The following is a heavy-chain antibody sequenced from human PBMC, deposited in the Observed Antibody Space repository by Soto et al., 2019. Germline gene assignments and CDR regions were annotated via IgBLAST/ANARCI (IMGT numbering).Heavy chain of an antibody. CDR2: SSNSGTFS. CDR1: GFTFSDYY. Sequence: GGSLRLSCEGSGFTFSDYYISWIRQAPGKGLEWISYSSNSGTFSRYADSVKGLFSISRDNTKNLLYLQMNSLRAEDTAVYYCARSGDNYNRLDYWGQGTPVTVSS. V-gene: IGHV3-11*06. J-gene: IGHJ4*02. CDR3: ARSGDNYNRLDY. D-gene: IGHD1-1*01.